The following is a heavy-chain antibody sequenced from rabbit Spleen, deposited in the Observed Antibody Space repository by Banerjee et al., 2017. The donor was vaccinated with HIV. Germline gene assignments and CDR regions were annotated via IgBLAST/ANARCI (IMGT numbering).Heavy chain of an antibody. Sequence: QSLEESGGDLVKPGASLTLTCTASGFSFSTSDYICWVRQAPGKGLEWISCIAGSSSGFTYSATWAKGRFTISKPSSTTVDLKMTSLTVADTATYFCARDTSSSFSSYGMDLWGPGTLVT. D-gene: IGHD1-1*01. J-gene: IGHJ6*01. CDR2: IAGSSSGFT. CDR3: ARDTSSSFSSYGMDL. V-gene: IGHV1S40*01. CDR1: GFSFSTSDY.